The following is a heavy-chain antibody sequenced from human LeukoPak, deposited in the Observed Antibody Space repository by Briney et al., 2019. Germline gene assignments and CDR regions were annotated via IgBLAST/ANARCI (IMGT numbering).Heavy chain of an antibody. Sequence: PGGSLRLSCAASGFTFSSYAMSWVRQAPGKGLEWVSAISGSGGSTYYADSVKGRFTISRDNSKNTLYLQMNSLRAEDTAVYYCAKDTDGQWLVPRYFQHWGQGTLVTVSS. CDR3: AKDTDGQWLVPRYFQH. V-gene: IGHV3-23*01. CDR1: GFTFSSYA. D-gene: IGHD6-19*01. J-gene: IGHJ1*01. CDR2: ISGSGGST.